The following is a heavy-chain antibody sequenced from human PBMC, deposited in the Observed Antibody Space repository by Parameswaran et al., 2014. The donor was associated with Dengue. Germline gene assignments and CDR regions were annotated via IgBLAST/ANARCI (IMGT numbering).Heavy chain of an antibody. V-gene: IGHV4-4*02. CDR3: ARDRGAENSSGGDAFDI. Sequence: VRQAPGKGLEWIGEIYHSGSTNYNPSLKSRVTISVDKSKNQFSLKLSSVTAADTAVYYCARDRGAENSSGGDAFDIWGQGTMVTVSS. D-gene: IGHD3-22*01. J-gene: IGHJ3*02. CDR2: IYHSGST.